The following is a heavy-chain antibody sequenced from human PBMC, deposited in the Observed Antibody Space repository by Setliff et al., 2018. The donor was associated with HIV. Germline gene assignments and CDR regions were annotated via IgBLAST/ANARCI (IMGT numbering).Heavy chain of an antibody. Sequence: ASVKVSCKTSGYAFSDYSIHWVRQAPGQGLEWVGRINPDSRGTNYAQTFQGRVTMTRDTSANTAYMELSRLRSGDTAVFYCARGVKGIATTGKYYFDYWGQGTLVTVPS. CDR1: GYAFSDYS. D-gene: IGHD6-13*01. V-gene: IGHV1-2*06. CDR2: INPDSRGT. CDR3: ARGVKGIATTGKYYFDY. J-gene: IGHJ4*02.